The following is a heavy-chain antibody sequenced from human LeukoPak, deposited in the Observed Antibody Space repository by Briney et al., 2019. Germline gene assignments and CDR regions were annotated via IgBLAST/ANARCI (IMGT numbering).Heavy chain of an antibody. CDR1: GFAFSRYG. V-gene: IGHV3-74*01. D-gene: IGHD3-10*01. J-gene: IGHJ4*02. CDR2: INSDGSRT. Sequence: PGGSLRLSCAASGFAFSRYGMSWVRQAPGKGLVWVSRINSDGSRTNYVDSAKGRFTISGDNAKNTLFLQMNSLRAEDTAVYYCARGNFYSGSGSSPLDYWGQGTLVTVSS. CDR3: ARGNFYSGSGSSPLDY.